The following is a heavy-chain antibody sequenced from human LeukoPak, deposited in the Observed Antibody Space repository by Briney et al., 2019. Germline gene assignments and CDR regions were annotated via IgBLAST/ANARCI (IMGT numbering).Heavy chain of an antibody. Sequence: GGSMRLSCAASGFTVSSNYMSWVRQAPGKGLEWVSVIYSGGTTYYADSVKGRFTISRDNSKNTLYLQMNSLRAEDTAVYYCARVGRRGYGDYVGYFDYWGQGTLVTVSS. J-gene: IGHJ4*02. D-gene: IGHD4-17*01. V-gene: IGHV3-53*01. CDR3: ARVGRRGYGDYVGYFDY. CDR2: IYSGGTT. CDR1: GFTVSSNY.